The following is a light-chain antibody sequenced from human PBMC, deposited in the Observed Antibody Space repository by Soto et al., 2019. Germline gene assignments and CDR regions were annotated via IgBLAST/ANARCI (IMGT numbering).Light chain of an antibody. CDR1: QSVRSNY. J-gene: IGKJ4*01. CDR2: GAS. V-gene: IGKV3-20*01. Sequence: EIVLTQSPGTLSLSPGERATLSCRASQSVRSNYLDWYQQKPGQAPRLLIYGASSMATGIPDRFSGTGSGTDFTLTISRLEPEDFAVYYCQLYGTLPLTFGGGTKVEIK. CDR3: QLYGTLPLT.